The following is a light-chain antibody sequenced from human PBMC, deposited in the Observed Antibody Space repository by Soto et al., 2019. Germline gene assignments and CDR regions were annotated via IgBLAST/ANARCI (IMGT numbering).Light chain of an antibody. J-gene: IGLJ2*01. CDR2: EVS. CDR1: SSDVGGYNY. CDR3: SSYTSSSTLV. V-gene: IGLV2-14*01. Sequence: QSVLTQPASVSGSPGQSNTISCPGTSSDVGGYNYVSWYQQHPGIAPKLMISEVSNRPSGVSNRFSGSKSGNTASLTISGLQAEDEADYYCSSYTSSSTLVFGGGTKLTVL.